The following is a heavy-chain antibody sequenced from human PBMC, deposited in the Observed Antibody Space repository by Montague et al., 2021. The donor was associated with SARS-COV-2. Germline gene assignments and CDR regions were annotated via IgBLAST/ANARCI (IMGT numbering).Heavy chain of an antibody. CDR3: AREVRGRIVVVIAIPYYYSDY. D-gene: IGHD2-21*01. J-gene: IGHJ4*02. V-gene: IGHV4-61*02. CDR2: IYTSGGT. CDR1: GASISSGDYY. Sequence: TLSLTCTVSGASISSGDYYWSWIRQPAGKGLEWIGRIYTSGGTKYNPSLNSRVTILVDTSKNQFSLKLSSVTAADTAVYYCAREVRGRIVVVIAIPYYYSDYWGQGTLVTVSS.